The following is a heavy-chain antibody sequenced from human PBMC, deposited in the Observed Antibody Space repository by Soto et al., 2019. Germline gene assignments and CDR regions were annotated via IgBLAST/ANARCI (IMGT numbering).Heavy chain of an antibody. CDR3: ARGPYRNTYNWFDS. V-gene: IGHV3-23*01. D-gene: IGHD5-12*01. Sequence: GGSLRLSCAASGFTFSSYAMNWVRQAPGKGLEWVSAISGGGGSTYYADSVKGRFTISRDNSKNTLYLQMNSLGVEDTAVYYCARGPYRNTYNWFDSWGQGTLVTVSS. CDR1: GFTFSSYA. CDR2: ISGGGGST. J-gene: IGHJ5*02.